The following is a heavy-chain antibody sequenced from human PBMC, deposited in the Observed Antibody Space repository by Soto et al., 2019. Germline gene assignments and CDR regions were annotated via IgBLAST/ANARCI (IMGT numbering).Heavy chain of an antibody. CDR2: IRSKAYGGTT. J-gene: IGHJ6*03. CDR1: GFTFGDYA. CDR3: TRDSGYGDPNYYYYYMAV. D-gene: IGHD4-17*01. Sequence: PGGSLRLSCTASGFTFGDYAMSWFRQAPGKGLEWVGFIRSKAYGGTTEYAASVKGRFTISRDDSKSIAYLQMNSLKTEDTAVYYCTRDSGYGDPNYYYYYMAVWGKGTTVTVSS. V-gene: IGHV3-49*03.